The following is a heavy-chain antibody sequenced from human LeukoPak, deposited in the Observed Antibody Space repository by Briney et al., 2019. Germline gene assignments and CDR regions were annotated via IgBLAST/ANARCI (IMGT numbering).Heavy chain of an antibody. J-gene: IGHJ4*02. CDR2: SYHSGST. Sequence: PSETLPLTCTVSGYSIRSGYYWGWIRQPPGKGLEWIASSYHSGSTYYNPSLRRRVTISVDTSKNQFSLKLRSVTAADTAVYYCARVDRAPVDYWGQGTLVTVSS. V-gene: IGHV4-38-2*02. D-gene: IGHD3-22*01. CDR3: ARVDRAPVDY. CDR1: GYSIRSGYY.